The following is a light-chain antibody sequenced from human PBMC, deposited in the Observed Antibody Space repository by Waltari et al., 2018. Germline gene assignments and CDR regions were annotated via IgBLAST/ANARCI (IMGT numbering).Light chain of an antibody. Sequence: QSALTQPAPVSGSPGQPLTISSTGTSSDVGGYNYDSWYQQHPGKAPKLMIYDVSNRPSGVSNRFSGSKSGNTASLTISGLQAEDEADYYCSSYTSSSTVVFGGGTKLTVL. CDR1: SSDVGGYNY. V-gene: IGLV2-14*01. CDR2: DVS. J-gene: IGLJ2*01. CDR3: SSYTSSSTVV.